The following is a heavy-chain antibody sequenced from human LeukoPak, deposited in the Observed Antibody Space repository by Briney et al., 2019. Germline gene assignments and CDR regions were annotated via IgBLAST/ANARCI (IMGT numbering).Heavy chain of an antibody. CDR1: GYTFTGYY. CDR3: ARAFTFGGVPRAFDI. Sequence: ASVKVSCTASGYTFTGYYMHWVRQAPGQGLEWMGWINPNSGGTNYAQKFQGWVTMTRDTSISTAYMELSRLTSDDTAVYYCARAFTFGGVPRAFDIWGQGTMVTVSS. D-gene: IGHD3-16*01. CDR2: INPNSGGT. J-gene: IGHJ3*02. V-gene: IGHV1-2*04.